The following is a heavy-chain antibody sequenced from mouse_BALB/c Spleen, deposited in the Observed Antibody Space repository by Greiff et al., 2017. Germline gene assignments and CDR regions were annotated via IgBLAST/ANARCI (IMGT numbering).Heavy chain of an antibody. CDR1: GFNIKDTY. J-gene: IGHJ2*01. D-gene: IGHD1-2*01. CDR3: ARVRLQGVDY. CDR2: IDPANGNT. Sequence: EVKLQESGAELVKPGASVKLSCTASGFNIKDTYMHWVKQRPEQGLEWIGRIDPANGNTKYDPKFQGKATITADTSSNTAYLQLSSLTSEDTAVYYCARVRLQGVDYWGQGTTLTVSS. V-gene: IGHV14-3*02.